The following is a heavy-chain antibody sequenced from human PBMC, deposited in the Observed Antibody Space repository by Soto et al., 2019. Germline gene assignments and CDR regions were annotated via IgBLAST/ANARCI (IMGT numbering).Heavy chain of an antibody. CDR2: IIPIFGTA. Sequence: GASVKVSCKASGGTFSSYAISWVRQAPGQGLEWMGGIIPIFGTANYAQKFQGRVTITADESTSTAYMELSSLRSEDTAVYYCARDTPYDSSGYPSPYYYGMDVWGQGTTVTV. V-gene: IGHV1-69*13. CDR3: ARDTPYDSSGYPSPYYYGMDV. J-gene: IGHJ6*02. CDR1: GGTFSSYA. D-gene: IGHD3-22*01.